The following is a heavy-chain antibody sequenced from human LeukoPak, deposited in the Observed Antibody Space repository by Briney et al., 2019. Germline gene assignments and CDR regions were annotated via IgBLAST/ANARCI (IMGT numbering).Heavy chain of an antibody. J-gene: IGHJ4*02. D-gene: IGHD3-3*01. Sequence: SETLSLTCSVSGGSISGSSYYWGWIRQPPGKGLQWIGSIYYSGSTYYNPSLKSRVTISVDTSKNQFSLKLSSVTAADTAVYYCATGGYYYNYFDCWGQGTLVTVSS. CDR2: IYYSGST. V-gene: IGHV4-39*01. CDR1: GGSISGSSYY. CDR3: ATGGYYYNYFDC.